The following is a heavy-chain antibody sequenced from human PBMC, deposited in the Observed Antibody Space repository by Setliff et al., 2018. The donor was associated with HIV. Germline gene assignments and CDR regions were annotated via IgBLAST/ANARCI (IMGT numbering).Heavy chain of an antibody. D-gene: IGHD2-2*01. CDR2: IYASGST. J-gene: IGHJ2*01. CDR1: GGSISSGSYY. CDR3: ARPADCSSTSCYLWYFDL. V-gene: IGHV4-61*02. Sequence: PSETLSLTCTVSGGSISSGSYYWSWIRQPAGKGLEWIGRIYASGSTNYNPSLKSRVTISVDTSKNQFSLKLSSVTAADTAVYYCARPADCSSTSCYLWYFDLWGRGTLVTVSS.